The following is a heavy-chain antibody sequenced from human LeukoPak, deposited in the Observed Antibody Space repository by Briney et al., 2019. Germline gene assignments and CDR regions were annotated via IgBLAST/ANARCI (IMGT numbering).Heavy chain of an antibody. CDR1: GGSISSYY. V-gene: IGHV4-59*12. Sequence: SETLSLTCTVSGGSISSYYWSWIRQPPGKGLEWIGYIYYSGSTNYNPSLKSRVTISVDTSKNQFSLKLSSVTAADTAVYYCARDQATRGDYYGSGSPAFFDYWGQGSLVTVSS. J-gene: IGHJ4*02. CDR2: IYYSGST. CDR3: ARDQATRGDYYGSGSPAFFDY. D-gene: IGHD3-10*01.